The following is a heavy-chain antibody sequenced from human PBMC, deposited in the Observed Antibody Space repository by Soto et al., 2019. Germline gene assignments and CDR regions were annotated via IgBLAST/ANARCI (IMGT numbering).Heavy chain of an antibody. CDR2: ISARGSI. D-gene: IGHD4-17*01. V-gene: IGHV4-31*02. Sequence: QVQLQESGPGLVEPSQTLSLTCSVSGVSITIGENYWSWIRQVPGKGLAWIGFISARGSIDSTPSLKSPVVIAVDTPKNHVSLNLSFVSAADTAMYYCARGVGDYEDWAFDIWGRGTMVTVSS. J-gene: IGHJ3*02. CDR3: ARGVGDYEDWAFDI. CDR1: GVSITIGENY.